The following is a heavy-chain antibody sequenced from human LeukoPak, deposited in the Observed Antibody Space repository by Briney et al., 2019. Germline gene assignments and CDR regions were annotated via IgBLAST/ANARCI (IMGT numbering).Heavy chain of an antibody. CDR3: ARMYYYDSSGYQYYFDY. V-gene: IGHV4-4*07. CDR2: IYTSGST. Sequence: SETLSLTCTVSGGSISSYYWSWIRQPAGKGLEWIGRIYTSGSTNHNPSLKSRVTMSVDTSKNQISLKLSSVTAADTAVYYCARMYYYDSSGYQYYFDYWGQGTLVTVSS. J-gene: IGHJ4*02. D-gene: IGHD3-22*01. CDR1: GGSISSYY.